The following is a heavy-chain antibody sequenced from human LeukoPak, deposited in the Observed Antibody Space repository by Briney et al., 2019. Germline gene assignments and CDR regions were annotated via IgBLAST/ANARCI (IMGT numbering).Heavy chain of an antibody. V-gene: IGHV4-34*01. J-gene: IGHJ5*02. CDR2: INHRVSN. CDR3: ASQGRGRPAKGRVVVAATRANVDTAIA. CDR1: GGSFSGYY. Sequence: PSQTHSPTHAVYGGSFSGYYWSSIRQPPGKWLEWNGEINHRVSNTNNPPLKSRVTTSVDTSKNQFSLKLSSVTAADTAVYYCASQGRGRPAKGRVVVAATRANVDTAIAWGQGTLVTVSS. D-gene: IGHD2-15*01.